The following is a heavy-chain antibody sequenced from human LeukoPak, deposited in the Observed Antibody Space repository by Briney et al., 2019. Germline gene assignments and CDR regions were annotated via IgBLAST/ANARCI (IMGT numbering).Heavy chain of an antibody. Sequence: GESLKISCKGSGYSFTSYWNGWVRQAPGQGLEWMGWISAYTGDTIYSKKLQGRVTMTPETSTSTAYMELRSLRSDDTAVYYCAREWFGEFTRASFDYWGQGTLVTVSS. D-gene: IGHD3-10*01. CDR2: ISAYTGDT. CDR1: GYSFTSYW. J-gene: IGHJ4*02. CDR3: AREWFGEFTRASFDY. V-gene: IGHV1-18*04.